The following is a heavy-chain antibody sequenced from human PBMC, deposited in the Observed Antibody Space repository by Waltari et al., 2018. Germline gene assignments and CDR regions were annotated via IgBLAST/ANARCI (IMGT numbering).Heavy chain of an antibody. CDR3: ARANTIFGVIRTWYYMDV. Sequence: AGLLKPSETLSLTCVVSGGSFSGCYWSWIRQPPGKGLEWIGEINHSGRTNYNPSLKSRVTISIDTSKIQFSLKLRSVTVADTAVYYCARANTIFGVIRTWYYMDVWGKGTPVTVSS. CDR1: GGSFSGCY. CDR2: INHSGRT. J-gene: IGHJ6*03. D-gene: IGHD3-3*01. V-gene: IGHV4-34*01.